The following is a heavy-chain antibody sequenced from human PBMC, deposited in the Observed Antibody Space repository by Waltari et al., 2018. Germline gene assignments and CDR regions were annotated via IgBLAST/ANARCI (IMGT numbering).Heavy chain of an antibody. CDR1: GFTFSSYA. D-gene: IGHD2-21*01. J-gene: IGHJ6*03. V-gene: IGHV3-23*04. CDR2: ISGSGGST. CDR3: AKAPLIATIYYYYYMDV. Sequence: EVQLVESGGGLVQPGGSLRLSCAASGFTFSSYAMSWVRQAPGKGLEWVSAISGSGGSTDCADSLKGRFTISRDNSKNTLYLQMNSLRAEDTAVYYCAKAPLIATIYYYYYMDVWGKGTTVTVSS.